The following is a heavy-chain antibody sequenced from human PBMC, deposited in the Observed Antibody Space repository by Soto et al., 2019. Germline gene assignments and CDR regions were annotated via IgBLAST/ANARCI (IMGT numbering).Heavy chain of an antibody. CDR1: GFIFSDYG. CDR2: IWYDGSKK. D-gene: IGHD6-19*01. Sequence: PGGSLRLSCAASGFIFSDYGILWVRQAPGKGLEWVALIWYDGSKKYYADSVKGRFTVSRDNINSTLYLEMNSLRVEDSAVYYCAREEAVAGSQDYWGQGTLVTVSS. CDR3: AREEAVAGSQDY. J-gene: IGHJ4*02. V-gene: IGHV3-33*01.